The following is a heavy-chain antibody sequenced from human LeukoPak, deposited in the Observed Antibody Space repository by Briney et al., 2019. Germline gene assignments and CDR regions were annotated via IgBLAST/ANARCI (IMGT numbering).Heavy chain of an antibody. CDR3: ARRKRLGHYYDSRPPLDY. CDR2: INHSGST. CDR1: GGSFSGYY. J-gene: IGHJ4*02. Sequence: SETLSLTCAVYGGSFSGYYWSWIRQPPGKGLEWIGEINHSGSTNYNPSLKSRVTISVDTSKNQFSLKLSSVTAADTAVYYCARRKRLGHYYDSRPPLDYWGQGTLVTVSS. D-gene: IGHD3-22*01. V-gene: IGHV4-34*01.